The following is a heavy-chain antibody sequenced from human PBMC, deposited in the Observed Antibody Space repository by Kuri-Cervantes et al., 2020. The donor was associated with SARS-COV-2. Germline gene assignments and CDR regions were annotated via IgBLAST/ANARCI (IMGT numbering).Heavy chain of an antibody. CDR1: GGSFSGYY. CDR3: ARESGSYYGY. V-gene: IGHV4-34*01. CDR2: INHSGST. J-gene: IGHJ4*02. D-gene: IGHD1-26*01. Sequence: SQTLSLTCAVYGGSFSGYYWSWIRQPPGKGLEWIGEINHSGSTNYNPSLKSRVTISVDTSKNQFSLKLSTVTAADTAVYYCARESGSYYGYWGQGTQVTVSS.